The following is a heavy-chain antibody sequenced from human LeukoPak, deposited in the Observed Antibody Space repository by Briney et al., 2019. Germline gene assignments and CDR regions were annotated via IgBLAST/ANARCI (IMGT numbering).Heavy chain of an antibody. V-gene: IGHV3-43*02. Sequence: GGSLRLSCAAPGFMFHDYAIHWVRQAPGKGLEWVSLISGDGGSTFYADSVKGRFTISRDNSKNSLYLQMDSLRSDDTALYYCARESESSGWYDYWGQGTLVTVSS. J-gene: IGHJ4*02. CDR2: ISGDGGST. D-gene: IGHD6-19*01. CDR3: ARESESSGWYDY. CDR1: GFMFHDYA.